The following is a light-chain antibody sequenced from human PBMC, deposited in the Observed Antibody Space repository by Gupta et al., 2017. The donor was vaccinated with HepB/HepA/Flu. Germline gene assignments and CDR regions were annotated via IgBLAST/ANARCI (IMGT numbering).Light chain of an antibody. CDR3: TSYAGNDSGV. V-gene: IGLV2-8*01. CDR1: SSDVGGDNS. J-gene: IGLJ2*01. CDR2: EVS. Sequence: QSALTQPPSASGSPGQSVTISCTGPSSDVGGDNSVSWYQQHPGEAPRLIIYEVSKRPSGVPDRFSGSKSGNTASLTVSGLQAEDEAYYYCTSYAGNDSGVFGGGTKLTVL.